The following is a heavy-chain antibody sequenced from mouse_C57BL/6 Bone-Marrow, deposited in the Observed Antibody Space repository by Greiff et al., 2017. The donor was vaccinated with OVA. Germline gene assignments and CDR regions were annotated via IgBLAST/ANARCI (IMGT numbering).Heavy chain of an antibody. D-gene: IGHD1-1*01. Sequence: VKLQESGAELARPGASVKLSCKASGYTFTSYGISWVKQRTGQGLEWIGEIYPRSGNTYYNEKFKGKATLTADKSSSTAYMELRSLTSEDSAVYFCASCYYGSSYDYYAMDYWGQGTSVTVSS. CDR2: IYPRSGNT. V-gene: IGHV1-81*01. CDR3: ASCYYGSSYDYYAMDY. CDR1: GYTFTSYG. J-gene: IGHJ4*01.